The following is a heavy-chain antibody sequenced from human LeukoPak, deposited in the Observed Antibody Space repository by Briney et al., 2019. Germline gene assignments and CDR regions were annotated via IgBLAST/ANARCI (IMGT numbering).Heavy chain of an antibody. CDR1: GYSFTSYW. J-gene: IGHJ3*02. CDR3: ARRIDCSSTSCRAFDI. Sequence: GESLKISCKGSGYSFTSYWIGWVRQMPGKGLEWMGIIYPGDSDTRYSPSFQGQVTISADKSISTAYLQWSSLKASDTATYYCARRIDCSSTSCRAFDIWGQGTMVTVSS. V-gene: IGHV5-51*01. CDR2: IYPGDSDT. D-gene: IGHD2-2*01.